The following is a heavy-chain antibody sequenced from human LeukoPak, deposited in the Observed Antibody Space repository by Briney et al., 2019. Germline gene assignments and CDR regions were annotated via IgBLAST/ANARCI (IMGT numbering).Heavy chain of an antibody. CDR1: GGSFSGYY. CDR2: INHSGST. V-gene: IGHV4-34*01. J-gene: IGHJ4*02. D-gene: IGHD3-22*01. CDR3: ARGVDYYDRSGFLDY. Sequence: KPSETLSLTCAVYGGSFSGYYWSWIRQPPGKGLEWIGEINHSGSTNYNPSLKSRVTISVGKSKNQFSLKLSSVTAADTAVYYCARGVDYYDRSGFLDYWGQGTLVTVSS.